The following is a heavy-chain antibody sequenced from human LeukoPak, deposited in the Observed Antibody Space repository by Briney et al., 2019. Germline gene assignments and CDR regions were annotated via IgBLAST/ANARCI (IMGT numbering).Heavy chain of an antibody. J-gene: IGHJ6*03. CDR1: GFTFSSYW. V-gene: IGHV3-74*01. CDR3: AKDKGDFWSGYPMDV. CDR2: INSDGGST. Sequence: GGSLRLSCAASGFTFSSYWMHWVRQAPGKGLVWVSRINSDGGSTSYADSVKGRFKISRDNAKNSLYLQMNSLRAEDMALYYCAKDKGDFWSGYPMDVWGKGTTVTVSS. D-gene: IGHD3-3*01.